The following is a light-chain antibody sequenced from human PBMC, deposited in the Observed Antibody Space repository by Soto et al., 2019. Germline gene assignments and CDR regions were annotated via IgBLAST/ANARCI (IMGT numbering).Light chain of an antibody. CDR2: GAS. Sequence: EIVMTQSPATLSVSPGERATLSCRASQSVSSNLAWYQQKPGQAPRLLIYGASTRATGIPARFSGSGSGTEFTLTIRSLQSEDFAFYYCQQYNNWWTFGQGTQVEIK. J-gene: IGKJ1*01. V-gene: IGKV3-15*01. CDR3: QQYNNWWT. CDR1: QSVSSN.